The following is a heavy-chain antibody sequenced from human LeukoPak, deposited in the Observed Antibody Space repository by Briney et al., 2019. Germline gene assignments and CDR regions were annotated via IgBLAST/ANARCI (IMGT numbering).Heavy chain of an antibody. CDR1: GFTFGSYS. CDR3: AKEVDQFRGYLDA. J-gene: IGHJ6*03. Sequence: GGSLRLSCAASGFTFGSYSMNWVRQAPGKGLEWVSSISSSSSYIYYADSVKGRFTISRDNAKNSLYLQMNSLRAEDTAVYYCAKEVDQFRGYLDAWGKGTTVTVSS. D-gene: IGHD3-16*01. V-gene: IGHV3-21*01. CDR2: ISSSSSYI.